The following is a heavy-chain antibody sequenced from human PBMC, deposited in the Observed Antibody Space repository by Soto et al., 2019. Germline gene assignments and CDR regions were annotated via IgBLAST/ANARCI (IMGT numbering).Heavy chain of an antibody. V-gene: IGHV3-21*01. CDR3: ARDRSSSTLYGMDV. CDR1: GFTFSSYS. Sequence: KTVGSLRLSGAASGFTFSSYSMNWVRQAPGKGLEWVSSISSSSSYIYYADSVKGRFTISRDNAKNSLYLQMNSLRAEDTAVYYCARDRSSSTLYGMDVWGQGTTVTVSS. CDR2: ISSSSSYI. J-gene: IGHJ6*02. D-gene: IGHD6-13*01.